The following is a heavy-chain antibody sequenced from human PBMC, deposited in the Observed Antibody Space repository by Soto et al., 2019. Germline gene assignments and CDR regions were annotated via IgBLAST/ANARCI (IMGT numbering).Heavy chain of an antibody. J-gene: IGHJ4*02. D-gene: IGHD3-10*01. CDR1: GFTFNNYA. CDR2: ISGGGDTT. CDR3: GEGTGGSGSLTPRVDF. V-gene: IGHV3-23*01. Sequence: EVQLLESGGGLVQPGGSLRLSCAASGFTFNNYAMTWVRQAPGKGLEWVSAISGGGDTTSYADSVKGRFTVSRDGSKNTLYLQMSSLRAEGPGLYFCGEGTGGSGSLTPRVDFWGQGTLVTVSS.